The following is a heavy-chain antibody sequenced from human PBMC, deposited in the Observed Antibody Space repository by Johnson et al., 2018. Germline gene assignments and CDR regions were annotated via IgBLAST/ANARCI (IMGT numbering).Heavy chain of an antibody. V-gene: IGHV3-33*01. CDR1: GFTFSSYG. CDR3: ARADYGDYSGYVQH. CDR2: IGEDGSNK. J-gene: IGHJ1*01. Sequence: QVQLVQSGGGVVQPGRSLRLSCAASGFTFSSYGMHWVRQAPGKGLEWVAVIGEDGSNKYYADSVKGRVTISRDNSKNTLYLQMNNLRAEEPAVYYCARADYGDYSGYVQHWGQGTLVTVSS. D-gene: IGHD4-17*01.